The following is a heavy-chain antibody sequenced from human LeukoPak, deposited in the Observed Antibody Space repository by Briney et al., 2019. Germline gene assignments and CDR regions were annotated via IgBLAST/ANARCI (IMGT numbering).Heavy chain of an antibody. D-gene: IGHD5-24*01. CDR2: ISSNGGST. CDR3: AREDGYNFSAFDY. CDR1: GFTFSSYA. Sequence: PWASVKVSCKASGFTFSSYAMHWVRQAPGKGLEYVSAISSNGGSTYYANSVKGRFTISRDNSKNTLYLQMGSLRAEDMAVYYCAREDGYNFSAFDYWGQGTLVTVSS. V-gene: IGHV3-64*01. J-gene: IGHJ4*02.